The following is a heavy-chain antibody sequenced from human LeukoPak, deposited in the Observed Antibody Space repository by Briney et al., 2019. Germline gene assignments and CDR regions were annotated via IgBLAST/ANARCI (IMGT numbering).Heavy chain of an antibody. CDR3: ARGQRTSSWFFRTYWLYYFDY. CDR2: INHSGST. CDR1: GGSFSGYY. D-gene: IGHD6-13*01. J-gene: IGHJ4*02. V-gene: IGHV4-34*01. Sequence: SETLSLTCAVYGGSFSGYYWSWIRQPPGKGLEWIGEINHSGSTNYNPSLKSRVTISVDTSKNEFSLTLSCVTAADTAVYYCARGQRTSSWFFRTYWLYYFDYWGQGTLVTVSS.